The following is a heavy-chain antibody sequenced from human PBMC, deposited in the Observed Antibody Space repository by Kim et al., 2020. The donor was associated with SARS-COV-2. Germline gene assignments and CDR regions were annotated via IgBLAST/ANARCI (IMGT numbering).Heavy chain of an antibody. CDR2: IYYSGST. D-gene: IGHD3-10*01. Sequence: SETLSLTCTVSGGSISSYYWSWIRQPPGKGLEWIGYIYYSGSTNYNPSLKSRVTISVDTSKNQFSLKLSSVTAADTAVYYCARESRTVGWFGELPHYYFDYWGQGTLVTVSS. V-gene: IGHV4-59*01. CDR3: ARESRTVGWFGELPHYYFDY. CDR1: GGSISSYY. J-gene: IGHJ4*02.